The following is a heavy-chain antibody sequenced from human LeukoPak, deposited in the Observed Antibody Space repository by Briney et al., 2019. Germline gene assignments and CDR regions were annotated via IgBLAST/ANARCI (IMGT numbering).Heavy chain of an antibody. CDR3: ARLTRKGYYYDSSGYYLKSDYYYGMDV. Sequence: SETLSLTCAVYGGSFSGYYWSWIRQPPGKGLEWIGEINHSGSTNYNPSLMSRVTISVDTSKNQFSLKLSSVTAADTAVYYCARLTRKGYYYDSSGYYLKSDYYYGMDVWGQGTTVTVSS. J-gene: IGHJ6*02. CDR2: INHSGST. CDR1: GGSFSGYY. D-gene: IGHD3-22*01. V-gene: IGHV4-34*01.